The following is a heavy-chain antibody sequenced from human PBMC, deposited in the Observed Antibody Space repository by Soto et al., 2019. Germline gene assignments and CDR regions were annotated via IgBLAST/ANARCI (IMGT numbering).Heavy chain of an antibody. D-gene: IGHD6-13*01. V-gene: IGHV4-4*02. CDR1: GDSISSDKW. CDR2: IYYSGST. Sequence: PSETLSLTCAVSGDSISSDKWWSWVRQPPGKGLEWIGYIYYSGSTYYNPSLKSRVTISVDTSKNQFSLKLSSVTAADTAVYYCARSYSGIFDYWGKGTLVTVSS. J-gene: IGHJ4*02. CDR3: ARSYSGIFDY.